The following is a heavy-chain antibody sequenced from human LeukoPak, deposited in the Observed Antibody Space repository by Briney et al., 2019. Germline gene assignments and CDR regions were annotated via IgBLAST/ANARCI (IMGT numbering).Heavy chain of an antibody. V-gene: IGHV6-1*01. J-gene: IGHJ4*02. D-gene: IGHD3-22*01. CDR1: GDSVSSNSAA. CDR2: PYYRSKWFN. Sequence: SQTLSPTCATSGDSVSSNSAAWTRIRQPPSRGLVWLGRPYYRSKWFNDYAVSVKGRITINPDTSKNQFSLQLNSVTPEDTAVYYCASNYYDSSGYYYTDDWGQGTLVTVSS. CDR3: ASNYYDSSGYYYTDD.